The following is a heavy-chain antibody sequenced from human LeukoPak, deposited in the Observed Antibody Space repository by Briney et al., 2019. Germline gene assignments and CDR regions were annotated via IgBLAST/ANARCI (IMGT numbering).Heavy chain of an antibody. CDR2: ISGSGGST. CDR3: AKAGYYYDSSGYYDY. D-gene: IGHD3-22*01. V-gene: IGHV3-23*01. J-gene: IGHJ4*02. Sequence: GGSLRLSCAASGFTFSSCAMSWVRQAPGKGLEWVSGISGSGGSTYYADSVKGRFTISRDNSKNTLYLQMNSLRAEDTAVYYCAKAGYYYDSSGYYDYWGQGTLVTVSS. CDR1: GFTFSSCA.